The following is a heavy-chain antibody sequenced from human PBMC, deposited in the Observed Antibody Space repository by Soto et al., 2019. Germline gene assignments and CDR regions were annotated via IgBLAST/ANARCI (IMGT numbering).Heavy chain of an antibody. CDR3: ARTLLRYFYLSNPPNDYYYYGMDV. CDR1: GGTFSSYA. D-gene: IGHD3-9*01. Sequence: QVQLVQSGAEVKKPGSSVKVSCKASGGTFSSYAISWVRQAPGQGLEWMGGIITIFGTANYAQKFQGRVTITADESTSTAYMELSSLRAEDTAVYYCARTLLRYFYLSNPPNDYYYYGMDVWGQGTTVTVSS. CDR2: IITIFGTA. V-gene: IGHV1-69*01. J-gene: IGHJ6*02.